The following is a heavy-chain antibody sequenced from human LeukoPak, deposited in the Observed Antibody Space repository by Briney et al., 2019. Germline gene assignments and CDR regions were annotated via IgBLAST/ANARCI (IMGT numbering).Heavy chain of an antibody. CDR2: IYHSGST. D-gene: IGHD2-15*01. CDR3: ARESRMGYYFDY. CDR1: GYSISSGYY. V-gene: IGHV4-38-2*02. Sequence: SETLSLTCTVSGYSISSGYYWGWIRQPPGKGLEWIGSIYHSGSTYYNPSLKSRVTISVDTSKNQFSLKLSSVTAADTAVYYCARESRMGYYFDYWGQGTLVTVSS. J-gene: IGHJ4*02.